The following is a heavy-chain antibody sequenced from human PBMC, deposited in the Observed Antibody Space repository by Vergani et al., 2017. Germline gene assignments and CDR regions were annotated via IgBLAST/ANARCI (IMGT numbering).Heavy chain of an antibody. D-gene: IGHD3-10*01. CDR1: GFTFSSYG. CDR2: IWYDGSNK. Sequence: QVQLVESGGGVVQPGRSLRLSCAASGFTFSSYGMHWVRQAPGKGLEWVAVIWYDGSNKYYADSVKGRFTISRDNSKNTLYLQMNSLRAEDTAVYYCARLMWGRRYQLLSGTMVRGAVSFDYWGQGTLVTVSS. V-gene: IGHV3-33*01. J-gene: IGHJ4*02. CDR3: ARLMWGRRYQLLSGTMVRGAVSFDY.